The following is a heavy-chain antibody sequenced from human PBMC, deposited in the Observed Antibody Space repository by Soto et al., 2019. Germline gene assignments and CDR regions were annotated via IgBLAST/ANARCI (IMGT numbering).Heavy chain of an antibody. V-gene: IGHV1-18*01. D-gene: IGHD3-22*01. J-gene: IGHJ3*02. CDR2: ISAYNGNT. CDR3: ARDYSQSWGRRSYYYDSSGYSGDAFDI. Sequence: QVQLVQSGAEVKKPGASVKVSCKASGYTFTSYGISWVRQAPGQGLEWMGWISAYNGNTNYAQKLQGRVTMTTDTSTSTAYMELRSLRSDDTAVYYCARDYSQSWGRRSYYYDSSGYSGDAFDIWGQGTMVTVSS. CDR1: GYTFTSYG.